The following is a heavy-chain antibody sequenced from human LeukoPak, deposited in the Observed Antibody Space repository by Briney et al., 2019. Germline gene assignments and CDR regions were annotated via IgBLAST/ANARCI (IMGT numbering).Heavy chain of an antibody. J-gene: IGHJ4*02. D-gene: IGHD1-26*01. Sequence: ASVKVSCKASGYTFPAYYMHWVRQAPGQGLEWMGWINPNSGNTNYAQKFQGRVAVTRDTSISTAYMELSRLRSDDTAVYYCARPNSVGPTVYFDYWGQGTLVTVSS. CDR2: INPNSGNT. CDR3: ARPNSVGPTVYFDY. V-gene: IGHV1-2*02. CDR1: GYTFPAYY.